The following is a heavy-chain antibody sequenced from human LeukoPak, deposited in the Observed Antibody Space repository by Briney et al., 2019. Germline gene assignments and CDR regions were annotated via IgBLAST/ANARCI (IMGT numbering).Heavy chain of an antibody. CDR1: GFSLSTSGVG. Sequence: SGPTLVNPTQTLTLTCTFSGFSLSTSGVGVGWIRQPPGKALEWLAIIYWDDDKRYSPSLKSRLTITKDTSKNQVVLTMTNMDPVDTATYYCAHIGSWYYFDDWGQGTLVTVSS. CDR3: AHIGSWYYFDD. V-gene: IGHV2-5*02. D-gene: IGHD6-13*01. CDR2: IYWDDDK. J-gene: IGHJ4*02.